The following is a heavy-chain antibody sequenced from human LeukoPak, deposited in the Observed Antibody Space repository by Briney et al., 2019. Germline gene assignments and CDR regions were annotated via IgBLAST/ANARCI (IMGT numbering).Heavy chain of an antibody. V-gene: IGHV4-34*01. CDR2: VDHTGGT. J-gene: IGHJ4*02. D-gene: IGHD2-15*01. Sequence: PSETLSLTCAVFGGSFSDFYWSWIRQTPGKGLEWIGDVDHTGGTKYNSSLKSRVTISVDTSKNQFSLKLSSVTAADTAVYYCARGKYYCSGDSCAPPFDYWGRGALVTVSS. CDR3: ARGKYYCSGDSCAPPFDY. CDR1: GGSFSDFY.